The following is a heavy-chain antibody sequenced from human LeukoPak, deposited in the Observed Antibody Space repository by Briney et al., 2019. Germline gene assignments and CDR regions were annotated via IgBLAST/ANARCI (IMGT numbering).Heavy chain of an antibody. CDR3: ATGLITMLRGATDY. D-gene: IGHD3-10*01. CDR1: GDTFTTYA. V-gene: IGHV1-3*01. Sequence: ASVKVSCKASGDTFTTYAMHWVRQAPGQRPEWMGRINGGNANTKYSQKFQGRVTITRDTSANTAYMELGSLISEDTAIYCCATGLITMLRGATDYWGQGTLVTVSS. J-gene: IGHJ4*02. CDR2: INGGNANT.